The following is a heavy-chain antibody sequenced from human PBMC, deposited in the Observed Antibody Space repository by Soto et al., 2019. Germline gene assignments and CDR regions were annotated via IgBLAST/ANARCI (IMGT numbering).Heavy chain of an antibody. J-gene: IGHJ3*02. CDR2: ISDGGDLT. CDR3: ARRVIGSSRAVDI. D-gene: IGHD3-10*01. Sequence: VQLLESGGGLAQPGGSLRLSCAASGFAFSSHPMSWVRQAPEKGLEWVSGISDGGDLTYNADSVKGLFTISRDNSKYPLYLQINSLRAEDTAVYYCARRVIGSSRAVDILGQGTMVTVSS. CDR1: GFAFSSHP. V-gene: IGHV3-23*01.